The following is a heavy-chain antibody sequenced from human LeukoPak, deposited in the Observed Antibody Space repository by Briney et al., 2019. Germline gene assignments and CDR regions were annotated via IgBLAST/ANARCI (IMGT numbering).Heavy chain of an antibody. J-gene: IGHJ4*02. CDR1: GFTFSTYG. V-gene: IGHV3-30*18. CDR3: AKGGGTVYSSSWYSN. Sequence: GGSLRLSCAASGFTFSTYGMHLVRQAPGKGLEWVAVISFDATNKFYVDSVKGRFTISRDNSKNTLYLQMNSLRPEDTAVYYCAKGGGTVYSSSWYSNWGQGTLVTVSS. CDR2: ISFDATNK. D-gene: IGHD6-13*01.